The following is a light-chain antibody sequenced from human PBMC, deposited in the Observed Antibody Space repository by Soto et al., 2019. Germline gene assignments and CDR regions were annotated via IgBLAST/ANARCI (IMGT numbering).Light chain of an antibody. CDR1: SGSVSTSHY. V-gene: IGLV8-61*01. J-gene: IGLJ2*01. CDR2: STN. CDR3: ALYMGFGISWV. Sequence: QAVVTQEPSFSVSPGGTVTLTCGLTSGSVSTSHYPSWYQQIPGRPPRTLMYSTNTRSSGVPDRFSGSIVGDKAALTITGARADYECEYYCALYMGFGISWVFGGGTKLTVL.